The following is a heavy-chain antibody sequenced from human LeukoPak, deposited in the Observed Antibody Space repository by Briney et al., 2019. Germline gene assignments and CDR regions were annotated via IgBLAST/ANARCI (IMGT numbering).Heavy chain of an antibody. CDR1: GGSFSGYY. D-gene: IGHD2-2*01. Sequence: SETLSLTCAVFGGSFSGYYWTWIRQPPGKGLEWIGEINHSGSTNYNPSLKSRVTISVDTSKNQFSVKLSSVTAADTAVYYCARAPKNCSSTSCWYFDYWGQGTLVTVSS. CDR2: INHSGST. V-gene: IGHV4-34*01. CDR3: ARAPKNCSSTSCWYFDY. J-gene: IGHJ4*02.